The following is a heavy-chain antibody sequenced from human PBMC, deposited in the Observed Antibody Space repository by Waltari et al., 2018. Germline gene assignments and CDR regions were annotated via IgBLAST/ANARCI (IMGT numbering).Heavy chain of an antibody. CDR2: ISSSSSYI. Sequence: GLVKPGGSLRLSCAASGFTFSSYSMNWVRQAPGKGLEWVSSISSSSSYIYYADSVKGRFTISRDNAKNSLYLQMNSLRAEDTAVYYCARDYYDSSGYYYYAFDIWGQGTMVTVSS. CDR1: GFTFSSYS. D-gene: IGHD3-22*01. CDR3: ARDYYDSSGYYYYAFDI. V-gene: IGHV3-21*01. J-gene: IGHJ3*02.